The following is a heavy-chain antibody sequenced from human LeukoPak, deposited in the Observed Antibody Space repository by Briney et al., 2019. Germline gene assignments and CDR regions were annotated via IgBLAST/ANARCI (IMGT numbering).Heavy chain of an antibody. V-gene: IGHV3-23*01. CDR2: ISGSGCST. CDR3: AKKALDYWSGGNCYYPFDC. CDR1: GFTFSNYA. D-gene: IGHD2-15*01. Sequence: PGGSLRLFCAASGFTFSNYAMNGVRQAPGKRLECVSGISGSGCSTYYADSVRGRFTIYRDNSKNTMYLKMNSLRDEDTAVYYCAKKALDYWSGGNCYYPFDCWGQGTLVTVSS. J-gene: IGHJ4*02.